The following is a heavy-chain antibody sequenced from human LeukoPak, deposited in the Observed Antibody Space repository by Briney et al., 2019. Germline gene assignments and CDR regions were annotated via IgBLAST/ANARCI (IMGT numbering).Heavy chain of an antibody. V-gene: IGHV1-18*01. Sequence: ASVKVSCKASGYTFTSYGISWVRQAPGQGLEWMGRISAYNGNTNYAHKFQGRVTMTTDTSTSTAYMELRSLRFDDTAVYYCARSTVTTFGVDWFDPWGQGTLVTVSS. CDR2: ISAYNGNT. J-gene: IGHJ5*02. CDR3: ARSTVTTFGVDWFDP. CDR1: GYTFTSYG. D-gene: IGHD4-17*01.